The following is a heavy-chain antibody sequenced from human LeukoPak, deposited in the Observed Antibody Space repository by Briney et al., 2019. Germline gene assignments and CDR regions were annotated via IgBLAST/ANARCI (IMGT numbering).Heavy chain of an antibody. Sequence: GGSLRLSCAASGFTFSSYSMNWVRQAPGKGLEWVSSISSSSYIYYADSVKGRFTISRDNAKNSLYLQMNSLRAEDTAVYYCARYLVTGGCFDYWGQGTLVTVSS. V-gene: IGHV3-21*01. CDR3: ARYLVTGGCFDY. CDR1: GFTFSSYS. CDR2: ISSSSYI. J-gene: IGHJ4*02. D-gene: IGHD2-21*02.